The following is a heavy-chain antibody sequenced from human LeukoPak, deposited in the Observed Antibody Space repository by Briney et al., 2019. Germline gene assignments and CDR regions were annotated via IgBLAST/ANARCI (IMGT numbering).Heavy chain of an antibody. CDR2: INHSGST. CDR1: GGSFSGYY. CDR3: ARAVYYYYGSGSYYYDY. Sequence: SETLSLTCAVYGGSFSGYYWSWIRRPPGKGLEWIGEINHSGSTNYNPSLKSRVTISVDTSKNQFSLKLSSVTAADTAVYYCARAVYYYYGSGSYYYDYWGQGTLVTVSS. V-gene: IGHV4-34*01. D-gene: IGHD3-10*01. J-gene: IGHJ4*02.